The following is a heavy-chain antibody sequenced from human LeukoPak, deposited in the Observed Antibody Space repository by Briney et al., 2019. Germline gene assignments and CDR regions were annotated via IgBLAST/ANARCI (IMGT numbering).Heavy chain of an antibody. V-gene: IGHV3-21*01. Sequence: GGSLRLSCAASGFTVSSNEMSWVRQAPGKGLEWVSSISSSSSYIYYADSVKGRFTISRDNAKNSLYLQMNSLRAEDTAVYYCATIWFGGNWFDPWGQGTLVTVSS. CDR2: ISSSSSYI. J-gene: IGHJ5*02. D-gene: IGHD3-10*01. CDR3: ATIWFGGNWFDP. CDR1: GFTVSSNE.